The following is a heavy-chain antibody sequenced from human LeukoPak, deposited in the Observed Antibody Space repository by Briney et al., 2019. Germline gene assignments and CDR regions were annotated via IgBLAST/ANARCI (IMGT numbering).Heavy chain of an antibody. CDR1: GFTFSSYE. J-gene: IGHJ6*04. D-gene: IGHD3-10*01. V-gene: IGHV3-48*03. CDR2: ISSSGGTI. CDR3: AREFGELRSYGMDV. Sequence: GGSLRLSCAASGFTFSSYEMNWVRQAPGKGLEWVSYISSSGGTIYYADSVKGRFTISRDNAKNSLYLQMNSLRAEDTAVYYCAREFGELRSYGMDVWGKGTTVTVSS.